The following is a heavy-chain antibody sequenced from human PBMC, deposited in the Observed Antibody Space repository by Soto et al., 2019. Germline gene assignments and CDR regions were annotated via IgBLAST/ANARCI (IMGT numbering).Heavy chain of an antibody. V-gene: IGHV4-34*01. J-gene: IGHJ6*02. Sequence: SETLSLTCAVYGGYFSGYYWSWIRQPPGKGLEWIGEINHSGSTNYNPSLKSRVTISVDTSKNQFSLKLSSVTAADTAVYYCARVEPYYYDSSGYYYESSYGMDVWGQGNTVTVSS. CDR2: INHSGST. CDR1: GGYFSGYY. CDR3: ARVEPYYYDSSGYYYESSYGMDV. D-gene: IGHD3-22*01.